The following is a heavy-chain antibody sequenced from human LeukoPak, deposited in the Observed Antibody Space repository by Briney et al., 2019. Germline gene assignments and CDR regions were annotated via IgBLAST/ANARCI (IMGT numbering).Heavy chain of an antibody. D-gene: IGHD1-7*01. V-gene: IGHV3-30-3*01. Sequence: GGSLRLSCAASGFTFSTYAMHWVRHAPGKGLEWVGLISFDGNNKHYADSVKGRFTISRDNSKNMLYLQMNSLRPEDTAVYYCARGERGNYNWNYVSEDLWGQGALVTVSS. CDR3: ARGERGNYNWNYVSEDL. CDR2: ISFDGNNK. CDR1: GFTFSTYA. J-gene: IGHJ5*02.